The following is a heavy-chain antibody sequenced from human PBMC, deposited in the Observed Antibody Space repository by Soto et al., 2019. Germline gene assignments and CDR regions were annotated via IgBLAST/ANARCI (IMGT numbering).Heavy chain of an antibody. D-gene: IGHD3-3*01. J-gene: IGHJ6*03. Sequence: GGSLRLSCAASGFTFSSYSMNWVRQAPGKGLEWVSSISSSSSYIYYAESVKGRFTISRDNAKNSLYLQMNSLRAEDTALFYFARGYGVVIISANHYYMDVWGKGTTVTVSS. CDR2: ISSSSSYI. CDR3: ARGYGVVIISANHYYMDV. CDR1: GFTFSSYS. V-gene: IGHV3-21*01.